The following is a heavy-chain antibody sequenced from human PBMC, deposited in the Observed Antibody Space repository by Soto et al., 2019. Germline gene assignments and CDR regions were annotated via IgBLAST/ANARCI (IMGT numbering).Heavy chain of an antibody. V-gene: IGHV4-4*07. CDR1: GGSIDTYY. J-gene: IGHJ4*02. CDR3: AREWTAFDR. Sequence: SETLSLTCTVSGGSIDTYYWIWIRQSAEKGLERIGRIYTRGNTNYNPSLKSRVTISIDTPKNQFSLNLTSVTPPDTAIYYCAREWTAFDRWGPGTMVTVSS. CDR2: IYTRGNT. D-gene: IGHD2-21*02.